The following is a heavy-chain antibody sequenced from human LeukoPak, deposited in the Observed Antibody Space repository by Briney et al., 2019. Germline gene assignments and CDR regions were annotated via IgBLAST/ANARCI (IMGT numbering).Heavy chain of an antibody. V-gene: IGHV4-34*01. CDR1: GGTFSGYY. CDR3: ARVAYSSGWIQSGGMDV. Sequence: SETLSLTCAVYGGTFSGYYWSWIRQPPGKRLEWVGESNDSGGTNYNPSLKSRVTISADKSKNQVSLKLTSVTAADTAVYYCARVAYSSGWIQSGGMDVWGQGTTVTVSS. J-gene: IGHJ6*02. D-gene: IGHD6-19*01. CDR2: SNDSGGT.